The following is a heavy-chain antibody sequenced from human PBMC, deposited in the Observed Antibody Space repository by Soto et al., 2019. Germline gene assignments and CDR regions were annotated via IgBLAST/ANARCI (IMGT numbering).Heavy chain of an antibody. D-gene: IGHD3-3*01. CDR3: VTQRVESADY. CDR2: IWYDGSNK. Sequence: QVQVVESGGGVVQPGRSLVLYCVVSGLTFSDYGMHWVRQAPGKGLEWVAVIWYDGSNKYYADSVKGRFTVSRDNSKKMVHLQMNSLRAEDTAVYYCVTQRVESADYWGQGTLVTVSS. CDR1: GLTFSDYG. J-gene: IGHJ4*02. V-gene: IGHV3-33*08.